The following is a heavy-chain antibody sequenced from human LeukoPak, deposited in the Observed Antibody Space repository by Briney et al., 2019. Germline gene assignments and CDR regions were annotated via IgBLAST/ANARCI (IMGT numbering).Heavy chain of an antibody. CDR1: GFTFSTYA. V-gene: IGHV3-23*01. CDR2: ISGSGGST. Sequence: PGGSLRLSCTASGFTFSTYAMSWVRQAPGKGLEWVSVISGSGGSTYYADSVKGRVTISRDNSKNTLYLQLNSLRAEDTAVYYCAKVAAILYDAFDIWGQGTMVTVSS. CDR3: AKVAAILYDAFDI. D-gene: IGHD5-12*01. J-gene: IGHJ3*02.